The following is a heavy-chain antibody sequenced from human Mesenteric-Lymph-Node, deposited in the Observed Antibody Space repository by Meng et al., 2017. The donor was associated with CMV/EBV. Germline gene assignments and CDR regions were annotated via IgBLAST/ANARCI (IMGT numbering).Heavy chain of an antibody. J-gene: IGHJ4*02. D-gene: IGHD6-19*01. CDR2: IYYSGNT. CDR3: ARGIGGGSGWYLAFDY. V-gene: IGHV4-59*01. CDR1: GGSIRSYY. Sequence: SETLSLTCSVSGGSIRSYYWSWIRQSPGKGLEWIGYIYYSGNTNYNPSLRSRVSISVDTSKTQISLRLSSVTAADTAVYYCARGIGGGSGWYLAFDYWGQGTLVTVSS.